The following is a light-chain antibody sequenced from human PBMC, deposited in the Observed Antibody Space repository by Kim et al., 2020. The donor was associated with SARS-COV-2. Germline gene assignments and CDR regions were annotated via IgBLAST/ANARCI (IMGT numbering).Light chain of an antibody. V-gene: IGLV2-14*04. J-gene: IGLJ2*01. CDR2: DVI. Sequence: GKSITISCTGTSSDVGGYNYVSWYQQHPGKAPKLMIYDVIKRPSGVSNRFAGSKSGNTASLTISGLQAEDEADYYCSSYTTTSTSVFGGGTRLTVL. CDR3: SSYTTTSTSV. CDR1: SSDVGGYNY.